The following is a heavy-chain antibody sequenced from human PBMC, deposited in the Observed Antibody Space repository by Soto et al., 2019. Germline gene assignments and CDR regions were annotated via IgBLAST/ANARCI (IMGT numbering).Heavy chain of an antibody. CDR1: GFTFSSYG. D-gene: IGHD3-22*01. J-gene: IGHJ4*02. V-gene: IGHV3-30*18. CDR3: AKDLGYDSSFDY. CDR2: ISYDGSNK. Sequence: GGSLRLSCAASGFTFSSYGMHWVRQAPGKGLEWVAVISYDGSNKYYADSVKGRFTISRDNSKNTLYLQMNSLRAEDTAVYYCAKDLGYDSSFDYWGQGTLVTVS.